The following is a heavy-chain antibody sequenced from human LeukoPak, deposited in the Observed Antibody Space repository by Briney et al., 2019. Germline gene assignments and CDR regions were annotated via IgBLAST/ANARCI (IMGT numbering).Heavy chain of an antibody. CDR1: GYSFSSYA. D-gene: IGHD6-19*01. J-gene: IGHJ6*02. Sequence: SVKVSCKASGYSFSSYAISWVRQAPGQGLEWMGRIIPILGIANYAQKFQGRVTITADKSTSTAYMELSSLRSEDTAVYYCARASGWSGGGYYYYGMDVWGQGTTVTVSS. CDR2: IIPILGIA. CDR3: ARASGWSGGGYYYYGMDV. V-gene: IGHV1-69*04.